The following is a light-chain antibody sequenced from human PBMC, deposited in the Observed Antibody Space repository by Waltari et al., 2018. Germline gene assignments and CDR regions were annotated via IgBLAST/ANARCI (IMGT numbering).Light chain of an antibody. V-gene: IGKV1-5*03. Sequence: DIQMTQSPSTLSASVGDRVTITCRASQSIGNYLAWYQQKPGKAPKLLIFMASTLQRPVPSRFSGSGSWTEFALTISGLQADDFATYFCQHFNSYPFIFGRVTKLEIK. CDR3: QHFNSYPFI. CDR1: QSIGNY. J-gene: IGKJ2*01. CDR2: MAS.